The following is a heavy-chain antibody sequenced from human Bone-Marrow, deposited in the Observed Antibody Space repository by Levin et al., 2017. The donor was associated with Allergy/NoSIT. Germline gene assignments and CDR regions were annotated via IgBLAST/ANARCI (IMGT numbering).Heavy chain of an antibody. D-gene: IGHD2/OR15-2a*01. J-gene: IGHJ4*02. CDR1: GFIFSSYR. Sequence: GGSLRLSCAASGFIFSSYRMNWVRQAPGKGLEWISYISRRGRTIYYADSVKGRFTISRDNAQNSLYLQMDSLRAEDTAVYYCASGGSGDCYGTNGYPNDYWGQGTLVTVSS. CDR2: ISRRGRTI. V-gene: IGHV3-48*04. CDR3: ASGGSGDCYGTNGYPNDY.